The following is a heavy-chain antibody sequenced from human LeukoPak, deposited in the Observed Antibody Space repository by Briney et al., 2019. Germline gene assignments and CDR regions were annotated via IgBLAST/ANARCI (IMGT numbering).Heavy chain of an antibody. D-gene: IGHD6-19*01. V-gene: IGHV3-64*01. CDR1: GFTFSSYP. J-gene: IGHJ4*02. CDR2: ISSNGGRT. Sequence: PGGSLRLSCAASGFTFSSYPMHWVRQAPGKGLEYVSAISSNGGRTYYANSVKGRFTISRDNSKNTLYLQVGSLRAEDMAVYYCAGEGSSGWYVFDYWGQGTLVTVSS. CDR3: AGEGSSGWYVFDY.